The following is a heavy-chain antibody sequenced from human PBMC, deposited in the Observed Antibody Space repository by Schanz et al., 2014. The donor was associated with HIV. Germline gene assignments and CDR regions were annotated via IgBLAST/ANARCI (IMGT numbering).Heavy chain of an antibody. V-gene: IGHV3-30-3*02. J-gene: IGHJ5*02. D-gene: IGHD3-22*01. CDR2: ISYDWSHK. CDR1: GFTFSSYA. Sequence: GQLVESGGGVGPPGRSLRLSCAASGFTFSSYAMHWGRPAPGKGLGGGAPISYDWSHKYYAESVKGRIAISRDNSKNTLFLQMNSLRAEDTAIYYCTGGLYYDSIPFDPWGQGALITVSS. CDR3: TGGLYYDSIPFDP.